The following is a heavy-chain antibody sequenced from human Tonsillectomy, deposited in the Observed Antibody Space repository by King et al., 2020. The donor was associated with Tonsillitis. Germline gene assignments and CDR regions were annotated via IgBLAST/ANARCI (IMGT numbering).Heavy chain of an antibody. D-gene: IGHD1-26*01. V-gene: IGHV3-48*01. CDR1: GFTLSMYT. CDR3: AREGGLSYYYAMDV. CDR2: ISSSSSTI. J-gene: IGHJ6*02. Sequence: QLVQSGGGLVQPGGSLRLSCAASGFTLSMYTMNWVRQAPGKGLEWVSYISSSSSTIYYADSVKGRFTLSRDNAKNSLYLQVNSLRAEDTAVYYCAREGGLSYYYAMDVWGQGTTVTVSS.